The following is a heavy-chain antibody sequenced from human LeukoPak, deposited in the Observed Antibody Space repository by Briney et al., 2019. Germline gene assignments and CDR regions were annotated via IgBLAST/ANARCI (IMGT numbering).Heavy chain of an antibody. CDR3: ARRRINMVRGVTVNWFDP. V-gene: IGHV1-18*01. Sequence: ASVKVSCKASGYTFTTYPITWARQAPGQGLEWMGWMNTYSGKTSYTQNFQGRVAMTRDTSTTTAYMELRGLRSDDTAVYYCARRRINMVRGVTVNWFDPWGQGTLVIVSS. D-gene: IGHD3-10*01. CDR2: MNTYSGKT. CDR1: GYTFTTYP. J-gene: IGHJ5*02.